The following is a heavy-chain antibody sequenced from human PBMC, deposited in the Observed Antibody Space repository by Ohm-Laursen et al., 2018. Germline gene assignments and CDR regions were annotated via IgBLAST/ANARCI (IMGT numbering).Heavy chain of an antibody. V-gene: IGHV3-7*01. Sequence: SLRLSCAASGFSFSSYWMNWVRQAPGKGLEWVANIKEDGSEKNYVDSVKGRFTISRDNGKNSLYLQMSSLRAEDTAVYYCVKDAGGTYDYWGQGTLVTVSS. CDR3: VKDAGGTYDY. J-gene: IGHJ4*02. CDR1: GFSFSSYW. CDR2: IKEDGSEK.